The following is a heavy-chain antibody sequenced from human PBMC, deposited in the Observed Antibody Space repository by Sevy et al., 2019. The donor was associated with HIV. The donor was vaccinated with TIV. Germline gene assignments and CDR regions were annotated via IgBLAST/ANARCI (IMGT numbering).Heavy chain of an antibody. CDR2: ISGSGGST. CDR1: GFTFSSYA. Sequence: GGSLRLSCAASGFTFSSYAMSWVRQAPGKGLEWVSAISGSGGSTYYADSVKGGFTISRDNSKNTLYLQMNSLRAEDTAVYYCAKYSASPGGYYYDSSGYFYYYGMDVWGQGTTVTVSS. D-gene: IGHD3-22*01. CDR3: AKYSASPGGYYYDSSGYFYYYGMDV. V-gene: IGHV3-23*01. J-gene: IGHJ6*02.